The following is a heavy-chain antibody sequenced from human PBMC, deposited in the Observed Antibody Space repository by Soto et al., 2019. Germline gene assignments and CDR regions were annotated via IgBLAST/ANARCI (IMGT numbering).Heavy chain of an antibody. V-gene: IGHV3-30*18. CDR2: ISYDGGNK. D-gene: IGHD2-2*01. Sequence: GGSLRLSCAASGFTFSSYGMHWVRQAPGKGLEWVAVISYDGGNKYYADSVKGRFTISRDNSKNTLYVQMNSLRTEDTAVYYCANAYCSSASCFIDYWGQGTLVTVSS. CDR1: GFTFSSYG. J-gene: IGHJ4*02. CDR3: ANAYCSSASCFIDY.